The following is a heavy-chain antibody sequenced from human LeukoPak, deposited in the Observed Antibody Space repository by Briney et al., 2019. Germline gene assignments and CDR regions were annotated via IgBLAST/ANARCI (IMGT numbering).Heavy chain of an antibody. J-gene: IGHJ6*02. CDR2: IYYSGST. CDR1: GGSISSYY. V-gene: IGHV4-59*06. CDR3: AGGTVAAPTLHYYYYGMDV. Sequence: SETLSLTCTVSGGSISSYYWSWIRQPAGKGLEWIGYIYYSGSTYYNPSLKSRVTISVDTSKNQFSLKLSSVTAADTAVYYCAGGTVAAPTLHYYYYGMDVWGQGTTVTVSS. D-gene: IGHD4-17*01.